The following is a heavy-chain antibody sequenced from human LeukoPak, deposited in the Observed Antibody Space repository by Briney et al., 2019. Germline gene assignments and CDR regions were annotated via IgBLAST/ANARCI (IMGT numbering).Heavy chain of an antibody. V-gene: IGHV3-7*01. J-gene: IGHJ4*02. CDR2: IDEDGDVK. Sequence: PGGPLRLSCAASGFTFSNHWMAWVRQTPGRGPEWVANIDEDGDVKSYAESVKGRFSVSRDNGRTSLYLQMNSLRAEDTAIYYCARHVPRGRSDFDCWGQGVLVTVS. CDR1: GFTFSNHW. D-gene: IGHD5-12*01. CDR3: ARHVPRGRSDFDC.